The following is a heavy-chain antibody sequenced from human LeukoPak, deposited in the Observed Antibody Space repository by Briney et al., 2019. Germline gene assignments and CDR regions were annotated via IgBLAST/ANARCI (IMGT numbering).Heavy chain of an antibody. D-gene: IGHD2-2*01. V-gene: IGHV3-21*01. Sequence: PGGSLRLSCAASGFTFSSYSTNWVRQAPGKGLEWVSSISSSSSYIYYADSVKGRFTISRDNAKNSLYLQMNSLRAEDTAVYYCARDPLYCSSTSCYGFDYWGQGTLVTVSS. J-gene: IGHJ4*02. CDR2: ISSSSSYI. CDR1: GFTFSSYS. CDR3: ARDPLYCSSTSCYGFDY.